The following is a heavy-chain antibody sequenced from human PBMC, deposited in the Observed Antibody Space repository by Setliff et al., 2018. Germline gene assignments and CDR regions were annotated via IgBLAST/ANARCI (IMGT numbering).Heavy chain of an antibody. D-gene: IGHD1-7*01. CDR3: ARDLFRNSGGLYC. CDR2: ISGSGRTT. V-gene: IGHV3-23*01. Sequence: PGGSLRLSCSASGFTFSSYAMTWVRQAPGKGLEWVSSISGSGRTTYYAASVKGRLTISRDNSRNTLFLQMNSLRADDTAMYYCARDLFRNSGGLYCWGQGTLVTVSS. CDR1: GFTFSSYA. J-gene: IGHJ4*02.